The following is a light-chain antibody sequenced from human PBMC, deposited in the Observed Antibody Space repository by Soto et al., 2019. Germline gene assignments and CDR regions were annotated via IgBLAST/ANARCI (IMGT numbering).Light chain of an antibody. J-gene: IGKJ5*01. CDR3: QQYDNLPT. V-gene: IGKV1-33*01. CDR2: AAS. Sequence: IQITQSPSSLSGCRGYRVTLPCQASQDISNYLNWYQQKPGKAPNLLIYAASNLETGVPSRFSGSASGTDLTIIISSLQPEDIATYYCQQYDNLPTFGQGTRLEIK. CDR1: QDISNY.